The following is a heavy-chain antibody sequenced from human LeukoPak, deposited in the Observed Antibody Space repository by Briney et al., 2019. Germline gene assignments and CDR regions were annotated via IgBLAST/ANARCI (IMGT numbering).Heavy chain of an antibody. V-gene: IGHV4-38-2*01. CDR1: GYSISSGYY. CDR2: IYHSGST. D-gene: IGHD6-13*01. Sequence: ASETLSLTCAVSGYSISSGYYWGWIRQPPGKGLEWIGSIYHSGSTYYNPSLKSRVTISVDTSKNQFSLKLSSVTAADTAVYYCARVHYSKFDYWGQGTLVTVSS. J-gene: IGHJ4*02. CDR3: ARVHYSKFDY.